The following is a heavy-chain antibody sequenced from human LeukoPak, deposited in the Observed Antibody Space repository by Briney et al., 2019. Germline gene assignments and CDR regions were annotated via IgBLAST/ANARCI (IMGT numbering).Heavy chain of an antibody. Sequence: SETLSLTCTVSGGSITSYYWSCIRQPPGKGLEWIGYIYYSGNTNYNPYLKSRVTISIDTSKNQFSLNLSSLTAADTAVYYCARTPGPLSYFHSWGQGTLVTVSS. D-gene: IGHD3-9*01. CDR2: IYYSGNT. J-gene: IGHJ4*02. CDR3: ARTPGPLSYFHS. CDR1: GGSITSYY. V-gene: IGHV4-59*01.